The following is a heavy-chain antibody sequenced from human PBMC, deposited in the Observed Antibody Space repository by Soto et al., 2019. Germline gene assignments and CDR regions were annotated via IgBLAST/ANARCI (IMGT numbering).Heavy chain of an antibody. CDR3: ARARQYCSSSSCYLDP. Sequence: SETLSLTCAVSGDSISSANWWNWVRQAPGKGLEWIGEIDHSGSTNYNPSLKSRVTISVDKSKNQVSLKVNSVTAADTAVYYCARARQYCSSSSCYLDPWGQGTLVTVSS. V-gene: IGHV4-4*02. CDR1: GDSISSANW. CDR2: IDHSGST. D-gene: IGHD2-2*01. J-gene: IGHJ5*02.